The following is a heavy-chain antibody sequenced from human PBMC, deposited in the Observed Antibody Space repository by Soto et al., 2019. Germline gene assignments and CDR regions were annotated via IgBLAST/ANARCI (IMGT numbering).Heavy chain of an antibody. V-gene: IGHV3-23*01. Sequence: PGGSLRLSCAASGFTFSSYAMSWVRQAPGKGLEWVSAISGSGGSTYYADSVKGRFTISRDNSKNTLYLQMNSLRAEDTAVYYRAKMSSSWYYAFDIWGQGTMVTVSS. J-gene: IGHJ3*02. CDR3: AKMSSSWYYAFDI. D-gene: IGHD6-13*01. CDR1: GFTFSSYA. CDR2: ISGSGGST.